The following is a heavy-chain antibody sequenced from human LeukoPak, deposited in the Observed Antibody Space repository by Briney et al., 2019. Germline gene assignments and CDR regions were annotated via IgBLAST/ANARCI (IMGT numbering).Heavy chain of an antibody. CDR1: GSTFSIYS. Sequence: GGSLRLSCAASGSTFSIYSMNWVRQAPGKGLEWVSSISSSSSFIYYADSIKGRFTISRDNAKNSLYLQMNSLRAEDTAVYYCARDRYYYGSGSSYYYYYGMDVWGQGTTVTVSS. CDR2: ISSSSSFI. CDR3: ARDRYYYGSGSSYYYYYGMDV. D-gene: IGHD3-10*01. V-gene: IGHV3-21*01. J-gene: IGHJ6*02.